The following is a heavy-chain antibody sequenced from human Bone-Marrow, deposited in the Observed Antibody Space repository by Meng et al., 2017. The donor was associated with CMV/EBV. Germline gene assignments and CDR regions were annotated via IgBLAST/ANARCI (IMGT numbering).Heavy chain of an antibody. D-gene: IGHD3-10*01. J-gene: IGHJ6*02. Sequence: GESLKISCAASGFSFSYAWMSWARQAPGKGLEWVGHIKSKAHGETTDYAAPVKGRFTISRDDSKNTLYLQMNGLKTEDTAVYYCVGPDYGAGTQGTYYYYGMDVWGQGTTVTVSS. CDR2: IKSKAHGETT. CDR3: VGPDYGAGTQGTYYYYGMDV. CDR1: GFSFSYAW. V-gene: IGHV3-15*01.